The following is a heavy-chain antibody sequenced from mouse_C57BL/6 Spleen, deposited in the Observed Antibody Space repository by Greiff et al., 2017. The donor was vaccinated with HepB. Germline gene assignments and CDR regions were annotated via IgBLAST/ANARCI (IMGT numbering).Heavy chain of an antibody. J-gene: IGHJ2*01. D-gene: IGHD2-4*01. Sequence: VQLQQSGAELVRPGASVTLSCKASGYTFTDYEMHWVKQTPVHGLEWIGAIDPETGGTAYNQKFKGKAILTADKSSSTAYMELRSLTSEDSAVYYCTRSQLRRFDYWGQGTTLTVSS. CDR1: GYTFTDYE. V-gene: IGHV1-15*01. CDR2: IDPETGGT. CDR3: TRSQLRRFDY.